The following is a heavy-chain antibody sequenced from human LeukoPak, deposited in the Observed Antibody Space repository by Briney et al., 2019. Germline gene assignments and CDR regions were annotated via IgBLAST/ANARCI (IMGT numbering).Heavy chain of an antibody. V-gene: IGHV3-23*01. J-gene: IGHJ5*02. D-gene: IGHD3-22*01. Sequence: GGSLRPSCAASGFAFSSYAMSWVRQAPGKGLERVSAISGSGGSTYYADSVKGRFTISRDNSKNTLYLQMNSLRAEDTAVYYCAKGRITMIVVVTPNLWGQGTLVTVSS. CDR3: AKGRITMIVVVTPNL. CDR2: ISGSGGST. CDR1: GFAFSSYA.